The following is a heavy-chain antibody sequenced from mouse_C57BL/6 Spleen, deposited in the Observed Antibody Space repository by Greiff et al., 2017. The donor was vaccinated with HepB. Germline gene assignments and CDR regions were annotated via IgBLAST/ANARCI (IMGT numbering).Heavy chain of an antibody. CDR1: GFSLTSYG. CDR2: IWRGGST. Sequence: VQLQQSGPGLVQPSQSLSITCTVSGFSLTSYGVHWVRQSPGKGLEWLGVIWRGGSTDYNAAFMSRLSITKDNSKSQVFFKMNSLQADDTAIYYCAKNGGLLQGYAMDYWGQGTSVTVSS. D-gene: IGHD2-3*01. V-gene: IGHV2-5*01. CDR3: AKNGGLLQGYAMDY. J-gene: IGHJ4*01.